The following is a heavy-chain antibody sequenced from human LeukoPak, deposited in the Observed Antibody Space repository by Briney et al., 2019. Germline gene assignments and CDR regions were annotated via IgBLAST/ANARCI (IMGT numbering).Heavy chain of an antibody. V-gene: IGHV4-39*02. J-gene: IGHJ5*02. CDR1: GGSISNSSYY. D-gene: IGHD3-10*01. CDR2: IYYSGST. CDR3: ARDRGITTARGVPSWFDP. Sequence: SETLSLTCTVSGGSISNSSYYWGWIRQFPGKGLEWIGTIYYSGSTYYNLSLKSRVTISVDTSKNQFSLKLSSVTVADTAVYYCARDRGITTARGVPSWFDPWGQGTLVTVSS.